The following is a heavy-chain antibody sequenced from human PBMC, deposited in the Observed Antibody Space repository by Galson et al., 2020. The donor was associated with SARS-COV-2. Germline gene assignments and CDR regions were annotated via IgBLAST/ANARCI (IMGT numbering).Heavy chain of an antibody. CDR2: VTAAGGGT. CDR1: GFTFGRYA. Sequence: GGSLRLSCAASGFTFGRYAMSWVRQAPGKGLEWVSSVTAAGGGTYHADSVKGRFTISRDNSKNTLYLQMNSLRVEDTALYYCAKDQGNDYVDQLAYWGQGTLVSFS. D-gene: IGHD4-17*01. V-gene: IGHV3-23*01. J-gene: IGHJ4*02. CDR3: AKDQGNDYVDQLAY.